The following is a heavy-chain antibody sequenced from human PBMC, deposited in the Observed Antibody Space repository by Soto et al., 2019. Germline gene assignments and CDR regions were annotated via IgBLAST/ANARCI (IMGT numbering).Heavy chain of an antibody. Sequence: SETLSLTCTVSGGSISSYYWSWIRQPPGKGLEWIGYIYYSGSTNYNPSLKSRVTISVDTSKNQFSLKLSSVTAADTAVYYCASDCSGGSCYPNRYYYYYMDVWGKGTTVTVSS. CDR1: GGSISSYY. CDR3: ASDCSGGSCYPNRYYYYYMDV. CDR2: IYYSGST. V-gene: IGHV4-59*08. J-gene: IGHJ6*03. D-gene: IGHD2-15*01.